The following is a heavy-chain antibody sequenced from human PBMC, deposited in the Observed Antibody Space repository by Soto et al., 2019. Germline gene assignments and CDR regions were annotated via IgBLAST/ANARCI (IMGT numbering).Heavy chain of an antibody. V-gene: IGHV3-11*01. J-gene: IGHJ3*02. CDR3: KVDTAMVTTSGDAFDI. CDR2: ISSSGSTI. D-gene: IGHD5-18*01. Sequence: QVQLVESGGGLVKPGGSLRLSCAASGFTFSDYYMSWIRQAPGKGLEWVSYISSSGSTIYYADSVKGRFTISRDNAKNSLYLQMNSLRAEDTAVYYCKVDTAMVTTSGDAFDIWGQGTMVTVSS. CDR1: GFTFSDYY.